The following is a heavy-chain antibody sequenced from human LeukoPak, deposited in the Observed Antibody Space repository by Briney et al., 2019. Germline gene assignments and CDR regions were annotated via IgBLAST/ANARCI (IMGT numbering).Heavy chain of an antibody. CDR2: NYYSGST. CDR3: AWLYYYGSGSYYYYYGMDV. V-gene: IGHV4-59*01. D-gene: IGHD3-10*01. J-gene: IGHJ6*02. Sequence: SETLSLTCTVSVDSISRYHWRWIRQPPGKGLEGIGYNYYSGSTNYNPPRKSRVTISVDTSKNQYSLKLCSVTAADTAVYYCAWLYYYGSGSYYYYYGMDVWGQGTTVTVSS. CDR1: VDSISRYH.